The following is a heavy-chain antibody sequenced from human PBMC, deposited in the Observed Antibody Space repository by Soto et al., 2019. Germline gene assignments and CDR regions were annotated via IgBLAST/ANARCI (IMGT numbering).Heavy chain of an antibody. CDR3: AKDLGNSSSWYYYYYGMDV. CDR1: GGSIRSGGYY. D-gene: IGHD6-13*01. CDR2: IYYSGNT. V-gene: IGHV4-31*03. Sequence: TLSLTCTVSGGSIRSGGYYWSWVRQNPRRGLEWIGNIYYSGNTYYNPSLKSRLTISVDTSKNQFSLNLSSVTAADTAVYYCAKDLGNSSSWYYYYYGMDVWGQGTTVTVSS. J-gene: IGHJ6*02.